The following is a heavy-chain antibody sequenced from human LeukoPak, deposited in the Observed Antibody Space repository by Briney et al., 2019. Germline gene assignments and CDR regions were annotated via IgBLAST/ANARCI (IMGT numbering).Heavy chain of an antibody. D-gene: IGHD6-13*01. CDR2: ISWNSGSI. Sequence: GGSLRLSCAASGFTFDDYAMHWVRQAPGKGLEWVSGISWNSGSIGYADSVKGRFTISRDNAKNSLYLQMNSLRAEDTAVYYCARGPPGDIAAAGQIDYWGQGTLVTVSS. CDR3: ARGPPGDIAAAGQIDY. CDR1: GFTFDDYA. V-gene: IGHV3-9*01. J-gene: IGHJ4*02.